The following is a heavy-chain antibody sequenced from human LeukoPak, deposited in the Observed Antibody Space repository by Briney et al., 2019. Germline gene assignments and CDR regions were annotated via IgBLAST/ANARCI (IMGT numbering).Heavy chain of an antibody. V-gene: IGHV4-4*09. D-gene: IGHD4-23*01. Sequence: SETLSLTCTVAGGSISSYYWSWIRQPPGKGLEWIGYIYTSGTTNYNPSLKSRVTISVDTSKNQFSLKLTSVTAAGTAVYYCARGGNPLFDYWGQGTLVTVSS. CDR3: ARGGNPLFDY. CDR1: GGSISSYY. J-gene: IGHJ4*02. CDR2: IYTSGTT.